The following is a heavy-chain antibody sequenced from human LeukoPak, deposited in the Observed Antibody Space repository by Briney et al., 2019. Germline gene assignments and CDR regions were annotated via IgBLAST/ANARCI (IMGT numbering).Heavy chain of an antibody. D-gene: IGHD3-16*01. Sequence: SETLSLTCTVSGGSISSASSYWGWIRQPPGKGLEWIGNIYYSGSAYYNPSLKSRVTISVDTSKNQFSLKLSSVTAADTAVYYRARRLDGGFDYWGQGTLVTVSS. V-gene: IGHV4-39*01. CDR1: GGSISSASSY. CDR3: ARRLDGGFDY. J-gene: IGHJ4*02. CDR2: IYYSGSA.